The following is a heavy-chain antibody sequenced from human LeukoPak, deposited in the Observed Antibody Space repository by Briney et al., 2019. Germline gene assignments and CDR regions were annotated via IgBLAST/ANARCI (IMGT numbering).Heavy chain of an antibody. CDR3: ARDKVMHYYYYYYMDV. J-gene: IGHJ6*03. D-gene: IGHD2-8*01. Sequence: PSETLSLTCTVSGGSISSSSYYWGWIRQPPGKGLEWIGSIYYSGSTYYNPSLKSRVTISVDTSKNQFSLKLSSVIAADTAVYYCARDKVMHYYYYYYMDVWGKGTTVTVSS. CDR2: IYYSGST. CDR1: GGSISSSSYY. V-gene: IGHV4-39*07.